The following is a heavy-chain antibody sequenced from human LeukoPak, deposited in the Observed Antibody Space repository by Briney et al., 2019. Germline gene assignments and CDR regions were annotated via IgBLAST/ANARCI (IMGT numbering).Heavy chain of an antibody. Sequence: KPSETLSLTCTVSGGSISSYYWSWIRQPAGKGLEWIGRIYTSGSTNYNPSLKSRVTMSVDTSKNQFSLKLSSVTAADTAVYYCARGAFPRNSRPLWSGWYFDLWGRGTLVTVSS. D-gene: IGHD3-3*01. CDR1: GGSISSYY. J-gene: IGHJ2*01. V-gene: IGHV4-4*07. CDR3: ARGAFPRNSRPLWSGWYFDL. CDR2: IYTSGST.